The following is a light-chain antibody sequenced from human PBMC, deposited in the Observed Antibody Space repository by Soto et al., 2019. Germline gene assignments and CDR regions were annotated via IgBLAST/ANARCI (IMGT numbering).Light chain of an antibody. CDR2: EGN. Sequence: QSALTQPASVSGSPGQSITISCAGTSSDVGSYNFVSWYQQHPGKAPKLMIYEGNKRPSGVSNRFSGSKSGNTASLTISGLQAADEADYYSCSYAGSSTFVVFGGGTKLTVL. CDR3: CSYAGSSTFVV. J-gene: IGLJ2*01. V-gene: IGLV2-23*03. CDR1: SSDVGSYNF.